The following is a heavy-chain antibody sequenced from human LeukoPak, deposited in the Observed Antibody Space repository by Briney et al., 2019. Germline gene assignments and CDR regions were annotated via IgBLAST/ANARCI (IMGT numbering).Heavy chain of an antibody. D-gene: IGHD2/OR15-2a*01. Sequence: SETLSLTCTVSGGSISSSSCYWGWLRQRQGEGVEWIVTIYYSGSTNSNPYSKIRITISLDTSRNQFSLRLTSVTAADTAVYYCAKSGHSFYYTPGDFSWGQGTLVTVSS. CDR2: IYYSGST. CDR1: GGSISSSSCY. CDR3: AKSGHSFYYTPGDFS. V-gene: IGHV4-39*01. J-gene: IGHJ5*02.